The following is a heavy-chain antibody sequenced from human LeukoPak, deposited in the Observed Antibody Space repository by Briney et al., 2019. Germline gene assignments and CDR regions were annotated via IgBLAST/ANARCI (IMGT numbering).Heavy chain of an antibody. CDR1: GFTFSGYA. V-gene: IGHV3-23*01. D-gene: IGHD3-3*01. J-gene: IGHJ4*02. Sequence: GGSLRLSCAASGFTFSGYAMSWVRQAPGKGLEWVSYISGSGGSTDYADSVKGRFTISRDNAKNTLYLQMNTLRAEDTAVYYCAKDYDFWSGSPDYWGQGTLVTVSS. CDR3: AKDYDFWSGSPDY. CDR2: ISGSGGST.